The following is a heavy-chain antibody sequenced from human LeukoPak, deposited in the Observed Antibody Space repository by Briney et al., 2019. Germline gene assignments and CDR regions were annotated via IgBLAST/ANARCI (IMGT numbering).Heavy chain of an antibody. CDR2: ISAGGDTP. J-gene: IGHJ4*02. V-gene: IGHV3-23*01. CDR1: GFTFSSYA. D-gene: IGHD2-2*01. Sequence: GGSLRLSSAASGFTFSSYAMNWVRQAPGKGLEWVSAISAGGDTPYYADSAKGRFTISSDNSKNTVYLQMNSLRAGDTAVYYCAKRRYCSSISCHDFDYWGQGTLVTVSS. CDR3: AKRRYCSSISCHDFDY.